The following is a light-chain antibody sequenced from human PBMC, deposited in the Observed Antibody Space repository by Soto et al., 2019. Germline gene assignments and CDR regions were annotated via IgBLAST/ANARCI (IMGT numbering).Light chain of an antibody. Sequence: EIQMTQSPSTLSASVGDRFTITCRARQSISSWLAWYQQKLGQAPKLLIYHVSSLESGVPSRFSGSGSGTEFTLTISSLQPDDFATYYCQQYNSSSGTFGQGTKVDIK. CDR3: QQYNSSSGT. V-gene: IGKV1-5*01. CDR2: HVS. J-gene: IGKJ1*01. CDR1: QSISSW.